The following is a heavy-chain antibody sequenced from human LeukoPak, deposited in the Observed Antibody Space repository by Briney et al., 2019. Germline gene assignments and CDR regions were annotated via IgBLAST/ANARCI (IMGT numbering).Heavy chain of an antibody. J-gene: IGHJ3*02. CDR1: GYTLTSYY. CDR3: ARWGYCSGGSCSSNGAFDI. D-gene: IGHD2-15*01. V-gene: IGHV1-46*01. CDR2: INPSGGST. Sequence: ASVKVSFKASGYTLTSYYMHWVRQAPGQGLEWMGLINPSGGSTSYAQKFQGRVTMTRDTSTNTVYMELSSLRSEDTAVYYCARWGYCSGGSCSSNGAFDIWGQGTMVTVSS.